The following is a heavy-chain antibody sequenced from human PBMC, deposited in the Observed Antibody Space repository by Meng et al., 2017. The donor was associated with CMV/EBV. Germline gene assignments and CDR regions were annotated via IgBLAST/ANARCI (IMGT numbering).Heavy chain of an antibody. CDR3: ARPHGYSSGWYLN. CDR1: GFTFSSYV. CDR2: ISSDESSK. V-gene: IGHV3-74*01. Sequence: CTASGFTFSSYVIRWVRQAPGKGLVWVSSISSDESSKSYAQKVKGRFTISRDKAKNTLYMKMNSLRADDTAVYYCARPHGYSSGWYLNWGQGTLVTVSS. D-gene: IGHD6-19*01. J-gene: IGHJ4*02.